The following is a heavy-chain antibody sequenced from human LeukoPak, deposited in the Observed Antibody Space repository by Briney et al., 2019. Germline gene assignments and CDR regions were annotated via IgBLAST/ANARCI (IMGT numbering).Heavy chain of an antibody. J-gene: IGHJ6*03. Sequence: LTGGSLRLSCAASGFTVSSNYTSWVRQAPGKGLEWVSVIYSGGSTYYADSVKGRFTISRDNSKNTLYLQMNSLRAEDTAVYYCARELGSSNQHLDYYYMDVWGKGTTVTVSS. CDR2: IYSGGST. CDR1: GFTVSSNY. CDR3: ARELGSSNQHLDYYYMDV. V-gene: IGHV3-53*01. D-gene: IGHD4-11*01.